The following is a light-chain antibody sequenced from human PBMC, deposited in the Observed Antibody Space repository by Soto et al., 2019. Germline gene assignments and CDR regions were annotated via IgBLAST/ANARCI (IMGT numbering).Light chain of an antibody. CDR2: GAS. Sequence: EIVLTQSPGTLSLSPGERATLSCRASQSVSSSSYLAWYQQKPGQAPRLLIYGASSRATGIPDRFSGSGSGTDFTLTISRLEPEDFAVDYCQQYGSSPSYTFGQGTKLEIK. V-gene: IGKV3-20*01. CDR1: QSVSSSSY. CDR3: QQYGSSPSYT. J-gene: IGKJ2*01.